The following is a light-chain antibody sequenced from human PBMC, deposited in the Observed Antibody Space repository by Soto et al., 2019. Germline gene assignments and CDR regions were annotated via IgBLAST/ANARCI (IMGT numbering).Light chain of an antibody. V-gene: IGLV1-44*01. CDR1: TSNIAGNT. CDR2: IDD. J-gene: IGLJ7*01. CDR3: ATWDDSLNAAV. Sequence: QSALTQPPSLSGTPGQRVTISCSGSTSNIAGNTVHWYQHLPETAPTLLIYIDDNRPSGVPDRFSGSNSGSSASLAISGLQYEDEADYYCATWDDSLNAAVFGGGTQLTVL.